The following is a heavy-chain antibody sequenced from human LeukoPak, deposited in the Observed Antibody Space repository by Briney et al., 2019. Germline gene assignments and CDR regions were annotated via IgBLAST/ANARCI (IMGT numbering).Heavy chain of an antibody. CDR1: GGSISSYY. CDR2: INHSGST. CDR3: AREGRMITFGGVIVIRPAYFDY. J-gene: IGHJ4*02. Sequence: SETLSLTCTVSGGSISSYYWSWIRQPPGKGLEWIGEINHSGSTNYNPSLKSRVTISVDTSKNQFSLKLSSVTAADTAVYYCAREGRMITFGGVIVIRPAYFDYWGQGTLVTVSS. D-gene: IGHD3-16*02. V-gene: IGHV4-34*01.